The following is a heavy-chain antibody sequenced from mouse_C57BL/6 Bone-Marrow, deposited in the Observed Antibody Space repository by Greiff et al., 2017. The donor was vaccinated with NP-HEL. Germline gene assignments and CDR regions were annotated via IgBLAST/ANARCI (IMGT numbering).Heavy chain of an antibody. CDR3: ARQGDY. Sequence: EVKLMESGGDLVKPGGSLKLSCAASGFTFSSYGMSWVRQTPDKRLEWVATISSGGSYTYYPDSVKGRFTISRDNAKNTLYLQRSSLKSEDTAMYYCARQGDYWGQGTTLTVSS. V-gene: IGHV5-6*01. CDR2: ISSGGSYT. J-gene: IGHJ2*01. CDR1: GFTFSSYG.